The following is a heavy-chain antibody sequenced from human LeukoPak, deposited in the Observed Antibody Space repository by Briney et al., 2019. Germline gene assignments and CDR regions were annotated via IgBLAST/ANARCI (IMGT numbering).Heavy chain of an antibody. CDR1: GFTFSSYS. CDR2: ISSSSSTI. CDR3: AKGSKEVLFTRDHYMDV. J-gene: IGHJ6*03. D-gene: IGHD3-3*01. V-gene: IGHV3-48*01. Sequence: GGSLRLSCAASGFTFSSYSMNWVRQAPGKGLEWVSYISSSSSTIYYADSVKGRFTISRDNAKNSLYLQMNSLRAEDTAVYYCAKGSKEVLFTRDHYMDVWGKGTTVTISS.